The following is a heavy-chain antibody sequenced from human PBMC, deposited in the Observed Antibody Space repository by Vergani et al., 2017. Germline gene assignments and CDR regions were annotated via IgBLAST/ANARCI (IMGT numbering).Heavy chain of an antibody. CDR1: GYSFTSYY. V-gene: IGHV1-46*01. CDR3: ARVRYSSSWYSTAGYFDY. J-gene: IGHJ4*02. CDR2: LKPSGGFT. D-gene: IGHD6-13*01. Sequence: QVQLVQSGAEVKRPGASVKVSCKASGYSFTSYYMHWVRQAPGQGLEWMGILKPSGGFTRNAQKFQGRVSMTSDTSTSTVYMELSGLRLEDTAVYYCARVRYSSSWYSTAGYFDYWGQGTLVTVSS.